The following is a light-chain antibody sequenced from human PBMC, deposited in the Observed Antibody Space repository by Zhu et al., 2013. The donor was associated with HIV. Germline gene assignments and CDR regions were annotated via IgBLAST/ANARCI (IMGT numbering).Light chain of an antibody. V-gene: IGLV3-21*02. Sequence: SYVVTQPPSVSVAPGQTARITCGGNNIGSKSVHWYQQKPGQAPLLVVYDDGDRPSGIPERFSGSNSGNTATLTILGAEAGDEADYYCQVWDKSSDHVVFGGGTRLTGL. CDR3: QVWDKSSDHVV. CDR2: DDG. J-gene: IGLJ2*01. CDR1: NIGSKS.